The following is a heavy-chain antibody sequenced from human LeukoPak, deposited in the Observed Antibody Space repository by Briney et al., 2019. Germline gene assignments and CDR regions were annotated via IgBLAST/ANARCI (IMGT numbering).Heavy chain of an antibody. CDR2: IYYSGST. CDR1: GVSISSYY. D-gene: IGHD3-22*01. V-gene: IGHV4-59*01. J-gene: IGHJ4*02. Sequence: SETLSLTCTVSGVSISSYYWSWIRQPPGKGLEWIGYIYYSGSTNYNPSLKSRVTISVDTSKNQFSLKLSSVTAADTAVYYCARGDSSGYYYKFDYWGQGTLVTVSS. CDR3: ARGDSSGYYYKFDY.